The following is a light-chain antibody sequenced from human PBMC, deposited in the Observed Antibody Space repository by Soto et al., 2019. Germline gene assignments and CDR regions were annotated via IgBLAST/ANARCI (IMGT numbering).Light chain of an antibody. CDR3: SSYTSSSTRV. Sequence: QSALTQPPSASGSAGQSLTISCTGTSSDVGAYNSVSWYQQHPGKAPKLIIHEVTKRPSGVPDRFSASKSGSTASLTISGLQAEDEADYYCSSYTSSSTRVFGGGTKLTVL. CDR1: SSDVGAYNS. J-gene: IGLJ2*01. CDR2: EVT. V-gene: IGLV2-8*01.